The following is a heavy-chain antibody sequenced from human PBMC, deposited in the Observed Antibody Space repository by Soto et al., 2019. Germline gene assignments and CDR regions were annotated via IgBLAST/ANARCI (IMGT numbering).Heavy chain of an antibody. Sequence: ASVKVSCKASGYTFTSHGISWVRQAPGQGLEWMGWISAYNGNTNYAQKLQGRVTMTTDTPTSTAYMELRSLRSDDTAVYYCALEYSSSSGVWFDPWGQGTLVTVSS. D-gene: IGHD6-6*01. CDR2: ISAYNGNT. J-gene: IGHJ5*02. CDR3: ALEYSSSSGVWFDP. CDR1: GYTFTSHG. V-gene: IGHV1-18*01.